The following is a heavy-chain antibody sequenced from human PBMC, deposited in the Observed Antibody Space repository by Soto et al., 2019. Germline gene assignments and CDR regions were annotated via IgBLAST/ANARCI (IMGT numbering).Heavy chain of an antibody. CDR3: ARGLHSLFDY. CDR2: IWYDGNNK. D-gene: IGHD2-21*01. CDR1: GFTFSNYG. J-gene: IGHJ4*02. Sequence: VGSLRLSCAASGFTFSNYGMHWVRQAPGKGLEWVAVIWYDGNNKYYADSVKGRFTISRDNSNNTLYVQMTSLRAEDTAVYYCARGLHSLFDYWGQGTLVTVSS. V-gene: IGHV3-33*01.